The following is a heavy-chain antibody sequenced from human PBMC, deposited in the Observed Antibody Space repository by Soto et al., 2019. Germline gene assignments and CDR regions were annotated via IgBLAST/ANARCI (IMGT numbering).Heavy chain of an antibody. CDR2: ISAYNGNT. CDR3: ARAVYYDILTGYYTDIDY. CDR1: GYTFTSYG. V-gene: IGHV1-18*01. D-gene: IGHD3-9*01. Sequence: ASVKVSCKASGYTFTSYGISWVRQAPGQGLEWMGWISAYNGNTNYAQKLQGRVTMTTDTSTSTAYMELRSLRSDDTAVYYCARAVYYDILTGYYTDIDYWGQGTLVTVSS. J-gene: IGHJ4*02.